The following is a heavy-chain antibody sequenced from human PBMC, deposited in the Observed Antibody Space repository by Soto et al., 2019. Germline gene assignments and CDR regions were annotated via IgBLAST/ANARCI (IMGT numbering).Heavy chain of an antibody. CDR1: GFTFSGYS. Sequence: LRLSCAASGFTFSGYSVNWVRQAPGKGLEWVSYISSGSKTIYYAESVKGRFTVSRDNARNSQYLQMNSLRDEDTAVYYCAREDIMGVRSFDYWGQGTLVTVSS. D-gene: IGHD3-10*01. J-gene: IGHJ4*02. V-gene: IGHV3-48*02. CDR3: AREDIMGVRSFDY. CDR2: ISSGSKTI.